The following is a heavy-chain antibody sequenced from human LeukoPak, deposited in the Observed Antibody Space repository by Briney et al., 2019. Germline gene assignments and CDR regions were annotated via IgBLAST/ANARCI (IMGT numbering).Heavy chain of an antibody. CDR2: INPSGGST. D-gene: IGHD3-22*01. J-gene: IGHJ4*02. Sequence: ASVKVSCKASGYTFTSYYMHWVRQAPGQGLEWMGIINPSGGSTSYAQKFQGRVTMTRDASTSTVHMDLSSLRSEDTAVYYCARGPNYYDSSGYYFGYWGQGTLVTVSS. CDR1: GYTFTSYY. V-gene: IGHV1-46*01. CDR3: ARGPNYYDSSGYYFGY.